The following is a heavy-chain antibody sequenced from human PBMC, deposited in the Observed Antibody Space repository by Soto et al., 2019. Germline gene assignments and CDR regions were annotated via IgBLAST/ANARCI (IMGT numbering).Heavy chain of an antibody. CDR1: GFTFSSYS. J-gene: IGHJ3*02. V-gene: IGHV3-48*04. CDR2: ISISGGTI. Sequence: GGSLRLSCAASGFTFSSYSMNWVRQAPGKGLEWVAYISISGGTIYYGDSVEGRFTISRDNADNSLYLQMNSLRAEDTAVYYCTKEKSVINSGYDAFDIWGRGTVVTVSS. D-gene: IGHD5-12*01. CDR3: TKEKSVINSGYDAFDI.